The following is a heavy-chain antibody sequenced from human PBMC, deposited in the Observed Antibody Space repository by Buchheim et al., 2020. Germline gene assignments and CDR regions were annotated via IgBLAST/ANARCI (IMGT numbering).Heavy chain of an antibody. CDR3: ARLQYSSSWYFDY. J-gene: IGHJ4*02. CDR2: IWYDGSNK. Sequence: QVQLVESGGGVVQPGRSLRLSCAASGFTFSSYGMHWVRQAPGKGLEWVAVIWYDGSNKYYADSVKGRVTISRDNSKNTLDLQMNSLRAEDTAVYYCARLQYSSSWYFDYWGQGTL. V-gene: IGHV3-33*01. D-gene: IGHD6-13*01. CDR1: GFTFSSYG.